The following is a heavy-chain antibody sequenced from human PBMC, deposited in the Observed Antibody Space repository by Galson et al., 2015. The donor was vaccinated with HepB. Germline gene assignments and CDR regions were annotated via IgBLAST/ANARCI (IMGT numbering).Heavy chain of an antibody. Sequence: ETLSLTCIVSGGSISSYYWNWIRQPAGKGLEWIGRIYTSGSTNYNPSLESRVTMSVDTSKKQLSLKLSSVTAADTAIYYCARNNYFDYWGQGILVTVSS. J-gene: IGHJ4*02. CDR2: IYTSGST. V-gene: IGHV4-4*07. CDR1: GGSISSYY. CDR3: ARNNYFDY.